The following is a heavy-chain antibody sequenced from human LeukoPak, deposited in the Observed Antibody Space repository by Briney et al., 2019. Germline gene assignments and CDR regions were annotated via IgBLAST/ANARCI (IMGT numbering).Heavy chain of an antibody. CDR3: AKEHGYYYDSSAYYLAY. D-gene: IGHD3-22*01. J-gene: IGHJ4*02. Sequence: GGSLRLSCAASGFTFSSYGMHWVRQAPGKWLEWVAVIWYDGSNKYYADSVKGRFTISRDNSKNTLYLQMNSLIAEDTAVYYCAKEHGYYYDSSAYYLAYWGQGTLVTVSS. CDR2: IWYDGSNK. CDR1: GFTFSSYG. V-gene: IGHV3-33*06.